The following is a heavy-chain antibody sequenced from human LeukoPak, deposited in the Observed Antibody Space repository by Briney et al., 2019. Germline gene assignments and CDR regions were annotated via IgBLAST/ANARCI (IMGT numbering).Heavy chain of an antibody. CDR1: GFSFSTQR. D-gene: IGHD1-7*01. Sequence: GVSLRLSCVASGFSFSTQRMHWVRQAPGKGLVWVSYINIDERITGYADSVKGRFTISRDNAKNTLYLQMNSLRAEDTAVYYCARGGNYPFDYWGQGTLVTVSS. CDR3: ARGGNYPFDY. V-gene: IGHV3-74*01. CDR2: INIDERIT. J-gene: IGHJ4*02.